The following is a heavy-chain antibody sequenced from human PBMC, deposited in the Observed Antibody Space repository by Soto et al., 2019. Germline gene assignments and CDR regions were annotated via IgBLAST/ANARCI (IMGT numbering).Heavy chain of an antibody. Sequence: EASVKVSCKASGGTFSSYAISWVRQAPGQGLEWMEGIIPIFGTANYAQKFQGRVTITADKSTSTAYMELSSLRSEDTAVYCCAQALTTAFYDSSGYYLYWGQRTLVTVSS. CDR2: IIPIFGTA. CDR1: GGTFSSYA. V-gene: IGHV1-69*06. D-gene: IGHD3-22*01. CDR3: AQALTTAFYDSSGYYLY. J-gene: IGHJ4*02.